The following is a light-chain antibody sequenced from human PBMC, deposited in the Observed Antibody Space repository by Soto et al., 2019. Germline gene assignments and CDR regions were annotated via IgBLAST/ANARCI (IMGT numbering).Light chain of an antibody. J-gene: IGKJ1*01. CDR2: QAS. CDR1: QSMSTK. CDR3: QQYNSYEGT. V-gene: IGKV1-5*03. Sequence: DVQMTQSPYTLSASVGDRVTLTCMASQSMSTKLAWYQQKVGKAPKLLIYQASTLESGVPSRFSGSGSGTEFTLTIRSLQPDDFATYYCQQYNSYEGTFGQGTKVDIK.